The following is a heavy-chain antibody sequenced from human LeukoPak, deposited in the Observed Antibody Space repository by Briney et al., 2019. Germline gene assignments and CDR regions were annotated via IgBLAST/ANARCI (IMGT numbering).Heavy chain of an antibody. D-gene: IGHD1-26*01. J-gene: IGHJ3*02. CDR3: AKGMGVASLIVDALDM. CDR2: ITWNSGSI. CDR1: GFSFDDYA. V-gene: IGHV3-9*01. Sequence: GGSLRLSCEASGFSFDDYAMHWVRQVPQKGLEWVSGITWNSGSILYADSVKGRSTISRDNAKNSLYLEMTSLRAEDTALYYCAKGMGVASLIVDALDMWGQGTMVTVSS.